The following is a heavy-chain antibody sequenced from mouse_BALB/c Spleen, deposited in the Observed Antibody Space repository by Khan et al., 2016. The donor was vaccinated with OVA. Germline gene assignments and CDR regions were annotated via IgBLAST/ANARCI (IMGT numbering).Heavy chain of an antibody. D-gene: IGHD1-2*01. Sequence: QVQLKQSGPGLVAPSQSLSITCSVSGFSLTDFGVNWVRQPTGKGLEWLGMIWGDGSTDYNSALKSRLSISKDNSKSQVFLKMNSLETDDTARFYCARELRLGGFAYWGQGTLVTVSA. J-gene: IGHJ3*01. CDR1: GFSLTDFG. CDR3: ARELRLGGFAY. V-gene: IGHV2-6-7*01. CDR2: IWGDGST.